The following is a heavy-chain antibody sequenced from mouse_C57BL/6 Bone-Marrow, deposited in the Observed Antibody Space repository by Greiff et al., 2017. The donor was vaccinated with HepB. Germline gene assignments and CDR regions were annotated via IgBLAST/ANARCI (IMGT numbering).Heavy chain of an antibody. Sequence: QVQLKQSGPELVKPGASVKLSCKASGYTFTSYDINWVKPRPGQGLEWIGWIYPRDGSTKYNEKFKGKSTLTVDTSSSTAYMELHSLTSEDSAVYFCARPPGPAWGYFDYWGQGTTLTVSS. J-gene: IGHJ2*01. CDR2: IYPRDGST. CDR3: ARPPGPAWGYFDY. CDR1: GYTFTSYD. V-gene: IGHV1-85*01.